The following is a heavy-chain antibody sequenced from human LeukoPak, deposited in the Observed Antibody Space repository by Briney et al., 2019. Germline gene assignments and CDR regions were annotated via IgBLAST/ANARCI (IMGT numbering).Heavy chain of an antibody. Sequence: GGSLRLSCAASGFTVSSNEMSWVRQAPGKGLEWVSSISGGSTYYADSVKGRFTISRDNAKNSLYLQMNSLRAEDTAVYYCARDFYDTSGYYYDYWGQGTLVTVSS. CDR3: ARDFYDTSGYYYDY. J-gene: IGHJ4*02. CDR2: ISGGST. D-gene: IGHD3-22*01. CDR1: GFTVSSNE. V-gene: IGHV3-38-3*01.